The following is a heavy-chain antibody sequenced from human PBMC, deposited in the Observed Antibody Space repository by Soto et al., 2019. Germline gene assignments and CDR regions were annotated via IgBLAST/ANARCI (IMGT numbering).Heavy chain of an antibody. Sequence: GGSLRLSCAASGFTFSNAWMNWVRQAPGKGLEWVGRIKSKTDGGTTDYASPMKGGFTISREDSKNTRYLQMNSLKTEDKVVYYCTTAAGGTMVRGVIITYYYYYGMDVWGQGTTVTVSS. D-gene: IGHD3-10*01. CDR2: IKSKTDGGTT. CDR3: TTAAGGTMVRGVIITYYYYYGMDV. V-gene: IGHV3-15*07. CDR1: GFTFSNAW. J-gene: IGHJ6*02.